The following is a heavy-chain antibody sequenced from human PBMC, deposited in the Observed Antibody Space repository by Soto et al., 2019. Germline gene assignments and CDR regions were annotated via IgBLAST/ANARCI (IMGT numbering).Heavy chain of an antibody. D-gene: IGHD6-13*01. CDR1: GFTFSSYA. J-gene: IGHJ4*02. CDR2: ISGSGGST. CDR3: ASGVDSSSWYTFFDY. Sequence: HPGGSLRLSCAASGFTFSSYAMSWVRQAPGKGLEWVSAISGSGGSTYYADSVKGRFTISRDNSKNTLYLQMNSLRAEDTAVYYCASGVDSSSWYTFFDYWGQGTLVTVSS. V-gene: IGHV3-23*01.